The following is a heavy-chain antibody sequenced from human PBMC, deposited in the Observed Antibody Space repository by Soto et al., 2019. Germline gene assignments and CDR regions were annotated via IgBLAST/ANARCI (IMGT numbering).Heavy chain of an antibody. CDR1: GGTFSSYA. Sequence: QVQLVQSGAEVKKPGSSVKVSCKASGGTFSSYAISWVRQPPGQGLEWMGGIIPIFGTANYAQKFQGRVTITADKSTSTAYMELSSLRSEDTAVYYCARWHLSIAAAGEDWFDPWGQGTLVTVSS. J-gene: IGHJ5*02. CDR2: IIPIFGTA. V-gene: IGHV1-69*06. D-gene: IGHD6-13*01. CDR3: ARWHLSIAAAGEDWFDP.